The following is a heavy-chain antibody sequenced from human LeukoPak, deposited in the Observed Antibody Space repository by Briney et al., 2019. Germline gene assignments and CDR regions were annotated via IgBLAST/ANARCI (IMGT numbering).Heavy chain of an antibody. D-gene: IGHD2-15*01. J-gene: IGHJ5*02. CDR3: ARDPVGYCSGGSCWTRGWFDP. CDR1: VAPFSSNSAT. Sequence: SQPRSLPCAIPVAPFSSNSATWTWTRQSPSRGLEWLGMTYYMATCTNDYAVSVKSRITINPDTSKNQFSLQLNSVTPEDTAVYYCARDPVGYCSGGSCWTRGWFDPWGQGTLVTVSS. V-gene: IGHV6-1*01. CDR2: TYYMATCTN.